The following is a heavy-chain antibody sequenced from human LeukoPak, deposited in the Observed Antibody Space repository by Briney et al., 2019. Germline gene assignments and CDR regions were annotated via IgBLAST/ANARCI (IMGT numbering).Heavy chain of an antibody. CDR3: ARDLGRSGSYENFDY. CDR2: ISAYNGNT. V-gene: IGHV1-18*01. J-gene: IGHJ4*02. CDR1: GYTFTSYG. D-gene: IGHD1-26*01. Sequence: ASVRVSCTASGYTFTSYGISWVRQAPGQGLEWMGWISAYNGNTNYAQKLQGRVTMTTDTSTSTAYMELRSLRSDDTAVYYCARDLGRSGSYENFDYWGQGTLVTVSS.